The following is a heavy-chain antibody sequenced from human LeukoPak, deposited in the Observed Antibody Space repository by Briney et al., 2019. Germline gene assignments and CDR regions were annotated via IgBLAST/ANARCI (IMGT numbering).Heavy chain of an antibody. V-gene: IGHV3-33*01. CDR2: MWYDGTNR. D-gene: IGHD3-10*01. CDR1: GFTLSTYG. Sequence: PGGSLRLSCVASGFTLSTYGMHWVRQAPGRGLEWVAAMWYDGTNRDYADSVEGRFTISRDISKQTLCLQMNSLRPEDTAVYYCTRSDLTYGPFDYWGQGALVTVSS. CDR3: TRSDLTYGPFDY. J-gene: IGHJ4*02.